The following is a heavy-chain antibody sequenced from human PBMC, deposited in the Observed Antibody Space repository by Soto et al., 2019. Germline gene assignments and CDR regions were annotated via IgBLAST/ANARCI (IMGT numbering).Heavy chain of an antibody. J-gene: IGHJ4*02. CDR1: GVSISSSNW. D-gene: IGHD6-13*01. CDR3: AREISGQQLDY. V-gene: IGHV4-4*02. CDR2: IYHSGST. Sequence: SETLSLTCAVSGVSISSSNWWSWVRQPPGKGLEWIGEIYHSGSTNYNPSLKSRVTISVDRSKNQFSLKLSSVTAADTAVYYCAREISGQQLDYWGQGTLVTVSS.